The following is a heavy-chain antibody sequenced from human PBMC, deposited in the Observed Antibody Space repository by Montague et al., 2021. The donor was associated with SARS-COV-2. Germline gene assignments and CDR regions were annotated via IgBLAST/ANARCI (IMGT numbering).Heavy chain of an antibody. CDR2: ISTRSTYT. J-gene: IGHJ6*02. CDR1: GFTFSDCY. V-gene: IGHV3-11*03. D-gene: IGHD3-10*01. Sequence: SLRLSCAASGFTFSDCYMTWIRQAPGKGLEWLSYISTRSTYTNYADSVXGLFTISRDDAKNSLYLQMNSLRAEDTAVYYCASFTMVRGAPGYGMDVWGQGTTVTVSS. CDR3: ASFTMVRGAPGYGMDV.